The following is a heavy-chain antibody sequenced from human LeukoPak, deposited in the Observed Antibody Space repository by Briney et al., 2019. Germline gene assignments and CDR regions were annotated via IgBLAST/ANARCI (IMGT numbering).Heavy chain of an antibody. Sequence: GGSLRLSCAASGFTFSSYGMSWVRQAPGKGLEWVSAISGSGGSTYYADSVKGRFTISRDNSKNTLYLQMNSLRAEDTAVYYRAKDERNRLLWFGDLDYWGQGTLVTVSS. V-gene: IGHV3-23*01. CDR3: AKDERNRLLWFGDLDY. CDR2: ISGSGGST. J-gene: IGHJ4*02. CDR1: GFTFSSYG. D-gene: IGHD3-10*01.